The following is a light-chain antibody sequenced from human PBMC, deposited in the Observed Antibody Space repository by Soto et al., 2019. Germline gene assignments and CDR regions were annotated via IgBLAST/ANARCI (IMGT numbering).Light chain of an antibody. CDR3: QQRHNWPRT. J-gene: IGKJ1*01. CDR2: NAS. CDR1: KGVSKN. Sequence: EIVLTQSPATLSLSPGERATLSCRASKGVSKNLAWYQQKPGQAPRLLIYNASNRATGVPVRFSGSGSGTDFNLTISSLEPEDFAVYYCQQRHNWPRTFGQGTRVEI. V-gene: IGKV3-11*01.